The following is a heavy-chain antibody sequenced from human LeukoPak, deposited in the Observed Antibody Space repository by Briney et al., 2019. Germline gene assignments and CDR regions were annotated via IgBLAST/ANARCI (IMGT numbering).Heavy chain of an antibody. CDR1: GYSISSGYY. CDR3: ARLTTQSGNV. V-gene: IGHV4-38-2*02. Sequence: PSETLSLTCTVSGYSISSGYYWGWIRQPPGKGLEWIGEINHSGSTNYNPSLKSRVTISVDTPKNQFSLKLSSVTAADTAVYYCARLTTQSGNVWGKGTTVTISS. J-gene: IGHJ6*04. D-gene: IGHD4/OR15-4a*01. CDR2: INHSGST.